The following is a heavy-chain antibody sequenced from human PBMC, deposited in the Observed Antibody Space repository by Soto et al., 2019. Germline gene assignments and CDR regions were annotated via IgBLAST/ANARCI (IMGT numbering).Heavy chain of an antibody. Sequence: SETLSLTCTVSGGSISNFYWDWIRQPPGKGLEWIGYIYYTGSTNYNPSLKGRVTISVDTTKNQFSLKLSSVTAADTAVYYCARDMAVDGYDAFEIWGQGTMVPVSS. V-gene: IGHV4-59*01. J-gene: IGHJ3*02. D-gene: IGHD6-19*01. CDR3: ARDMAVDGYDAFEI. CDR2: IYYTGST. CDR1: GGSISNFY.